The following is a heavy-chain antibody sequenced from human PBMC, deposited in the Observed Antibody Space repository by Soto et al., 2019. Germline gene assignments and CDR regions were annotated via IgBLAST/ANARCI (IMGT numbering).Heavy chain of an antibody. CDR2: IGTAGDT. J-gene: IGHJ6*02. CDR1: GFTFSSYD. V-gene: IGHV3-13*01. D-gene: IGHD6-13*01. CDR3: ARVRRAAAVTGHYYYGMDV. Sequence: EVQLVESGGGLVQPGGSLRLSCAASGFTFSSYDMHWVRQATGKGLEWVSAIGTAGDTYYPGSVKGRFTISRENAKNSLYLQMNSLRAGDTAVYYCARVRRAAAVTGHYYYGMDVWGQGTTVTVSS.